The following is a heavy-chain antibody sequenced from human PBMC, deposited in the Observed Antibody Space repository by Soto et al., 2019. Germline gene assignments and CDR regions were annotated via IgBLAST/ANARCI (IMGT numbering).Heavy chain of an antibody. D-gene: IGHD3-10*01. CDR2: IYYSGST. CDR3: ARRYGSAFDF. CDR1: GGSISSYY. J-gene: IGHJ3*01. Sequence: QVQLQESGPGLVKPSETLSLTCTVSGGSISSYYWSWIRHPPGKGLEWIGYIYYSGSTNYNPSLKSRVTISVDTSKHPFSPKLTSVAAADTAVYYCARRYGSAFDFWGQGTMVTVPS. V-gene: IGHV4-59*01.